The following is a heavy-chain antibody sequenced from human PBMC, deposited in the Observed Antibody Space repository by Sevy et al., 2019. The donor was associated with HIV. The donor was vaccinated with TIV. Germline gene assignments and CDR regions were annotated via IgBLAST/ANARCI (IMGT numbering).Heavy chain of an antibody. CDR2: ISSSSSYI. CDR1: GFTFSSYS. V-gene: IGHV3-21*01. J-gene: IGHJ4*02. Sequence: GGSLRLSCAASGFTFSSYSMNWVRQAPGKGLEWVSSISSSSSYIYYADSVKGRFTISRDNAKNSLYLQMNSLRAEDTAVYYCARAGSGLYFDYWGQGTLLTVSS. D-gene: IGHD3-10*01. CDR3: ARAGSGLYFDY.